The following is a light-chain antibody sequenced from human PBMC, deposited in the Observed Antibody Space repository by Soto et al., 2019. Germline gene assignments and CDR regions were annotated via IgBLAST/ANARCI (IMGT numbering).Light chain of an antibody. Sequence: QSALTQPASVSGSPGQSITISCTGTSSDVGGFTYVSWYQQHPGKAPKLMIYDVRNRPSGVSNRFSGSKSGNTASLTISGLQPEDEADYYCSSYTTSRTHVVFGGGTKLTVL. V-gene: IGLV2-14*03. CDR3: SSYTTSRTHVV. CDR2: DVR. CDR1: SSDVGGFTY. J-gene: IGLJ2*01.